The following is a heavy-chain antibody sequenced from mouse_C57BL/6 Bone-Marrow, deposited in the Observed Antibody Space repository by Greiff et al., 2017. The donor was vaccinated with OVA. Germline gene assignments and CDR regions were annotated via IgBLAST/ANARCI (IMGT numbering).Heavy chain of an antibody. CDR3: AREGCVGHSYGYCDV. CDR1: GYTFTSYG. J-gene: IGHJ1*03. D-gene: IGHD3-3*01. Sequence: VKLMESGAGLARPGASVKLSCKASGYTFTSYGISWVNQRTGQGLEWIGEINPRSGNTYDNEKFKGKAKLTADKSSSAAYMELRSLTSEDSAVYVCAREGCVGHSYGYCDVWGTGTTVTVSS. CDR2: INPRSGNT. V-gene: IGHV1-81*01.